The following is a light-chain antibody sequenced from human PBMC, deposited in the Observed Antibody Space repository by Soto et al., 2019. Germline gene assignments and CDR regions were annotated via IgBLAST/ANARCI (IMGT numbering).Light chain of an antibody. V-gene: IGKV1-39*01. Sequence: DIQMTQSPSSLSASIGDRVTITCRASQSISSYLNWYQHRPGKAPKLLIYAASSLKPGFPSRFSGSGSGTDFPLTISSLQPEDFATYHCQQSYSTRLTFGGGTKVEIK. CDR1: QSISSY. J-gene: IGKJ4*01. CDR2: AAS. CDR3: QQSYSTRLT.